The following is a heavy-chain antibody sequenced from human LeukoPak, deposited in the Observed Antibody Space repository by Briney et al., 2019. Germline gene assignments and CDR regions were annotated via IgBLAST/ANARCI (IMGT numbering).Heavy chain of an antibody. CDR3: AKDRLRFYYYYYYMDV. D-gene: IGHD5-12*01. CDR2: IKQDGSEK. Sequence: GGSLRLSCAASGFTFSSYWMSWVRQAPGKGLEWVANIKQDGSEKYYVDSVKGRFTISRDNSKNTLYLQMNSLRAEDTAVYYCAKDRLRFYYYYYYMDVWGKGTTVTVSS. J-gene: IGHJ6*03. CDR1: GFTFSSYW. V-gene: IGHV3-7*01.